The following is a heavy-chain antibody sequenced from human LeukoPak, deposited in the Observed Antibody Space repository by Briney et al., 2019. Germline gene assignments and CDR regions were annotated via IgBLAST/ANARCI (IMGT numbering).Heavy chain of an antibody. J-gene: IGHJ4*02. Sequence: GGSLRLSCAASGYTFSSYGMHWVRQAPGKGLEWVAVIWYDGSNKYYADSVKGRFTISRDNSKNTLYLQMNSLRAEDTAVYYCARTGSGYSSSWYVNYWGQGTLVTVSS. CDR1: GYTFSSYG. V-gene: IGHV3-33*01. D-gene: IGHD6-13*01. CDR3: ARTGSGYSSSWYVNY. CDR2: IWYDGSNK.